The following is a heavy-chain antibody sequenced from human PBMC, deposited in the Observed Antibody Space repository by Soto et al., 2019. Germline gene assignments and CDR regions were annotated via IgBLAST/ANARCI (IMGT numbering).Heavy chain of an antibody. Sequence: QVQLVQSGAEVKKPGSSVKVSCKASGGTFSSYAISWVRQAPGQGLEWMGGIIPIFGTANYAQKFQGRVMITADEYTSTAYMELSSLRSEDTPVYYCARAALRTAIVSEPKYGMDVWGQGTTVTVSS. CDR1: GGTFSSYA. J-gene: IGHJ6*02. D-gene: IGHD5-18*01. CDR2: IIPIFGTA. V-gene: IGHV1-69*01. CDR3: ARAALRTAIVSEPKYGMDV.